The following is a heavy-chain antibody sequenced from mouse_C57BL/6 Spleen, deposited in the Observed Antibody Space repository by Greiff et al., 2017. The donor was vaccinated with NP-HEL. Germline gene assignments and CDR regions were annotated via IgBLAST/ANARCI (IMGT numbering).Heavy chain of an antibody. J-gene: IGHJ4*01. CDR1: GYTFTSYW. D-gene: IGHD2-2*01. CDR2: INPSNGGT. V-gene: IGHV1-53*01. Sequence: QVQLQQPGTELVKPGASVKLSCKASGYTFTSYWMHWVKQRPGQGLEWIGNINPSNGGTNYNEKFQSKATLTVDNSSSPAYMQLSSLTSEDSAVDYCARVRGYHEARDYWGQGTSVTVSA. CDR3: ARVRGYHEARDY.